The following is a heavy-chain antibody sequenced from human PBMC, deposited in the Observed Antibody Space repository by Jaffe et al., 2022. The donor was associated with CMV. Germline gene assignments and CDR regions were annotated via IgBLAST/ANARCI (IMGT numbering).Heavy chain of an antibody. D-gene: IGHD6-19*01. Sequence: EVQLVQSGAEVKKPGESLKISCKGSGYSFTSYWIGWVRQMPGKGLEWMGIIYPGDSDTRYSPSFQGQVTISADKSISTAYLQWSSLKASDTAMYYCARVRQWLARYDAFDIWGQGTMVTVSS. CDR3: ARVRQWLARYDAFDI. J-gene: IGHJ3*02. V-gene: IGHV5-51*01. CDR1: GYSFTSYW. CDR2: IYPGDSDT.